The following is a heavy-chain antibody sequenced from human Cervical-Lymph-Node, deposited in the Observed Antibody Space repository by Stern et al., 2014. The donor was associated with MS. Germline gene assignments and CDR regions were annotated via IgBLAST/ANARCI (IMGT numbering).Heavy chain of an antibody. CDR2: IYPGDSET. CDR1: GFKFSIYW. J-gene: IGHJ4*02. Sequence: EVQLVESGAELIRPGESLKISCKGSGFKFSIYWIAWVRQMPGKGLEWMGIIYPGDSETRYRPSLQGQGTMSADKSTSTAYLQWSSLNASDPAMYFCARQTTAWASDVWGQGTLVTVSS. CDR3: ARQTTAWASDV. D-gene: IGHD1-14*01. V-gene: IGHV5-51*01.